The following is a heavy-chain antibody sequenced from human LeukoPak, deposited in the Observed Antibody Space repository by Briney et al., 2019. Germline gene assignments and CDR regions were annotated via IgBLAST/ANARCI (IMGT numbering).Heavy chain of an antibody. V-gene: IGHV1-18*01. CDR1: GYTFTSYG. CDR3: ARWNDYVWGSHRSHRNHFDY. D-gene: IGHD3-16*02. CDR2: ISAYNGNT. J-gene: IGHJ4*02. Sequence: ASVKVSCKASGYTFTSYGISWVRQAPGQGLEWMGWISAYNGNTNYAQKLQGRVTMTTDTSTSTAYMELRSLRSDDTAVYYCARWNDYVWGSHRSHRNHFDYWGQGTLVTVSS.